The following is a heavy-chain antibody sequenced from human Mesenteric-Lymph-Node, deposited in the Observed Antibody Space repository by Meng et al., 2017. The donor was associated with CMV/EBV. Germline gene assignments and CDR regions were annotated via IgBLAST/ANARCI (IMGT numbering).Heavy chain of an antibody. CDR3: ARDLTIFGGRYAFDI. CDR2: ISSSGSTI. D-gene: IGHD3-3*01. Sequence: GGSLRLSCAASGFTFSNFAMNWVRQAPGKGLEWVSYISSSGSTIYYADSVKGRFTISRDNAKNSLYLQMNSLRAEDTAVYYCARDLTIFGGRYAFDIWGQGTMVTVSS. V-gene: IGHV3-48*04. J-gene: IGHJ3*02. CDR1: GFTFSNFA.